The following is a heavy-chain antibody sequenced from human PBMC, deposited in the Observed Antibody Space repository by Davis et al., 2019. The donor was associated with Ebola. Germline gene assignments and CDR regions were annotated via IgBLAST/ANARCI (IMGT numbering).Heavy chain of an antibody. CDR2: ISGSGGST. CDR3: ANTGYSSGWPSLYNWFDP. D-gene: IGHD6-19*01. J-gene: IGHJ5*02. CDR1: GFTFSNYA. V-gene: IGHV3-23*01. Sequence: GGSLRLSCAASGFTFSNYAMSWVRQAPGKGLEWVSAISGSGGSTYYADSVKGRFTISRDNSKNTLYLQMNSLRAEDTAVYYCANTGYSSGWPSLYNWFDPWGQGTLVTVSS.